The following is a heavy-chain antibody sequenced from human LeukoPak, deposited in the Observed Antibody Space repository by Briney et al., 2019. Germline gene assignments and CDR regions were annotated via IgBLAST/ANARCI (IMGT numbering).Heavy chain of an antibody. CDR2: IYPGDSDT. V-gene: IGHV5-51*01. D-gene: IGHD5-24*01. CDR3: ARHFVSGADGYTPPYYFDY. Sequence: GESLKISCQGSGYSFTNYWIGWVRQMPGKGLEWMGIIYPGDSDTRYSPSFQGQVIISDDKSINTAYLQWSSLKASDTAMYYCARHFVSGADGYTPPYYFDYWGQGTLVTVSS. J-gene: IGHJ4*02. CDR1: GYSFTNYW.